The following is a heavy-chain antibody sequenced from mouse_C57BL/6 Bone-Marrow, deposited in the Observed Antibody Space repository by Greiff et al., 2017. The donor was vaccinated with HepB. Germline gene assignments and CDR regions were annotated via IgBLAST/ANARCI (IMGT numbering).Heavy chain of an antibody. CDR3: VSSYYYGSSYWYYFDY. CDR1: GYTFTSYW. CDR2: IDPSDSET. V-gene: IGHV1-52*01. Sequence: QVQLQQPGAELVRPGSSVKLSCKASGYTFTSYWMHWVKQRPIQGLEWIGNIDPSDSETHYNQKFKDKATLTVDKSSSTAYMQLSSLTSEDSAVYYCVSSYYYGSSYWYYFDYWGQGTTLTVAS. J-gene: IGHJ2*01. D-gene: IGHD1-1*01.